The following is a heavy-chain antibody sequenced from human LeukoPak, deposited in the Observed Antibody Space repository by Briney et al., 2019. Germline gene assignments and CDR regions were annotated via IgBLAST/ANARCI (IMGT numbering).Heavy chain of an antibody. CDR2: INHSGST. Sequence: SETLSLTCAVYGGSFSGYYWSWIRQPPGKGLEWIGEINHSGSTNYNPSLKSRVTISVDTSKNQFSLKLSSVTAADTAVYYCARRARRGSHIDYWGQGTLVTVSS. CDR1: GGSFSGYY. D-gene: IGHD3-16*01. J-gene: IGHJ4*02. CDR3: ARRARRGSHIDY. V-gene: IGHV4-34*01.